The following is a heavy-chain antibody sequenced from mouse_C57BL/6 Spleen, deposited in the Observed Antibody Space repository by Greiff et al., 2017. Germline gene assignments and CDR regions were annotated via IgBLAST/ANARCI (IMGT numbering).Heavy chain of an antibody. CDR3: AWARYYDYDPIYAMDY. Sequence: EVQLVESGGGLVKPGGSLKLSCAASGFTFSDYGMHWVHQAPEKGLEWVAYISSGSSTIYYADTVKGRFTISRDNAKNTLFLQMTSLRSEDTAMYYCAWARYYDYDPIYAMDYWGQGTSVTVSS. J-gene: IGHJ4*01. CDR1: GFTFSDYG. V-gene: IGHV5-17*01. CDR2: ISSGSSTI. D-gene: IGHD2-4*01.